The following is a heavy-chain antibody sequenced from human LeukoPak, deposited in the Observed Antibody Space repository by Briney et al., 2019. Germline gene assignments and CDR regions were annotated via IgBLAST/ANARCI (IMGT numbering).Heavy chain of an antibody. CDR3: AKDALFRGVIIELYYYYYGMDV. D-gene: IGHD3-10*01. V-gene: IGHV3-30*18. CDR2: MSYDGSNK. J-gene: IGHJ6*02. Sequence: GGSLRLSCAASGFTFRSYGMHWVREAPGKGLEGVAVMSYDGSNKYYADSVKGRFTISRDNSKNTLYLQMNSLRAEDTAVYYCAKDALFRGVIIELYYYYYGMDVWGQGTTVTVSS. CDR1: GFTFRSYG.